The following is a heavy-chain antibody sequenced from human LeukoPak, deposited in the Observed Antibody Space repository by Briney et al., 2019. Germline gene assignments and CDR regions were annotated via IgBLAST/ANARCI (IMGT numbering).Heavy chain of an antibody. J-gene: IGHJ4*02. CDR1: GFTFSAYY. V-gene: IGHV3-11*01. CDR3: ASYCSSTSCYLGDY. D-gene: IGHD2-2*01. Sequence: GGSLRLSCAASGFTFSAYYMSWVRQAPGKGLEWVSYISSSGSTIYYADSVKGRFTISRDNAKNSLYLQMNSLRAEDTAVYYCASYCSSTSCYLGDYWGQGTLVTVSS. CDR2: ISSSGSTI.